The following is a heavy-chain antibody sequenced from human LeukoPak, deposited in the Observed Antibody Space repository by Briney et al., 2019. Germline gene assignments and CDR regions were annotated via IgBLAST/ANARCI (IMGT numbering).Heavy chain of an antibody. V-gene: IGHV1-2*02. CDR3: ARANFLYCSSSTCLFDY. J-gene: IGHJ4*02. CDR2: INPNDGDT. Sequence: ASVKVSCKASRCTFTDYYLHWVRQAPGQGFEWMGWINPNDGDTNYAQKFQGRVTMTRDTSISTAHMEVSRLRSDDTAVYYCARANFLYCSSSTCLFDYWGQGTLVTVSS. CDR1: RCTFTDYY. D-gene: IGHD2-2*01.